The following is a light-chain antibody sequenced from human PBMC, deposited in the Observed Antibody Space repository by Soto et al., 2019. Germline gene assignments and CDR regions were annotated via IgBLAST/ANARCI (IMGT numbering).Light chain of an antibody. CDR1: QSINNF. CDR3: QQSYNTPT. V-gene: IGKV1-39*01. J-gene: IGKJ1*01. Sequence: DIQMTQSPSSLAASVGDRVTITCRASQSINNFLNWYQQRPGGVPKLLIYGTSSLESGVPSRFRGSGSGTDFTLTITSLQPEDFATYYCQQSYNTPTFGQGTRVETK. CDR2: GTS.